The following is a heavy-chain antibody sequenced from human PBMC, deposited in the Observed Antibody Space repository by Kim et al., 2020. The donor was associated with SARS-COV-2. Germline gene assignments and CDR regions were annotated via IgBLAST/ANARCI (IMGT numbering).Heavy chain of an antibody. V-gene: IGHV1-2*02. CDR2: IDSKTGET. Sequence: ASVKVSCKASGYTFTDYVLHWVRQAPGRGLEWLGWIDSKTGETKYTQRFQDRVTLTRDRSISTAYMELSGRASDDTAVYYCAREFKGTSNWEFDYWSQGTLVTVSS. CDR1: GYTFTDYV. CDR3: AREFKGTSNWEFDY. D-gene: IGHD2-2*01. J-gene: IGHJ4*02.